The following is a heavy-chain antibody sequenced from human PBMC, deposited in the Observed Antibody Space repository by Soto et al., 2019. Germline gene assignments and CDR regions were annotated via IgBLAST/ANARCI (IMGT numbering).Heavy chain of an antibody. CDR2: IVPIFGKT. J-gene: IGHJ6*02. D-gene: IGHD6-19*01. Sequence: QVQLVQSGAEVKKPGSSVKVSCKVSGGTFSNYAIDWVRLAPGHGLEWMGGIVPIFGKTYYTQKFQGIATIIADASTTTAYLEMSSLRSEDTAIYYCARVEAVAGLYNYPGLDVWGQGTAVTVSS. CDR3: ARVEAVAGLYNYPGLDV. V-gene: IGHV1-69*12. CDR1: GGTFSNYA.